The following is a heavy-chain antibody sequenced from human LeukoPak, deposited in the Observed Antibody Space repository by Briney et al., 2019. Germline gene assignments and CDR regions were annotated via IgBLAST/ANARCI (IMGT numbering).Heavy chain of an antibody. D-gene: IGHD5-18*01. CDR3: ARYKGVDTGRPTGLAN. CDR1: GYTFTSYY. J-gene: IGHJ4*02. V-gene: IGHV1-46*01. Sequence: AASVKVSCKASGYTFTSYYMHWVRQAPGQGLEWMGIINPSGGSTSYAQKFQGRVTMTRDTSISTAYMELSRLTSDDTAVYYCARYKGVDTGRPTGLANWGPGTLVTVSS. CDR2: INPSGGST.